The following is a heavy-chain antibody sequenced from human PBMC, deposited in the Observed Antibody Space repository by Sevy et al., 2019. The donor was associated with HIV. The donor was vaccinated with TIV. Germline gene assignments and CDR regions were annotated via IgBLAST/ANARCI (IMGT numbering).Heavy chain of an antibody. CDR2: INHSGST. CDR3: ARGCCGDYVHEVGYYFDY. J-gene: IGHJ4*02. D-gene: IGHD4-17*01. Sequence: SETLSLTCAVYGGSFSGYYWSWIRQPPGKGLEWIGEINHSGSTNYNPSLKSRVTISVDTSKNQFSLKLSSVTAADTAVYYCARGCCGDYVHEVGYYFDYWGQGTLVTVSS. CDR1: GGSFSGYY. V-gene: IGHV4-34*01.